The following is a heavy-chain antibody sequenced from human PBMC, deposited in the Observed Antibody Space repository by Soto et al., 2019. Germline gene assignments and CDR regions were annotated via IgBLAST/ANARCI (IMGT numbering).Heavy chain of an antibody. D-gene: IGHD5-12*01. CDR2: INHSGST. J-gene: IGHJ4*02. CDR3: ARGRRWLQLPFDY. Sequence: QVQLQQWGAGLLKPSETLSLTCAVYGGSFSGYYWSWIRQPPGKGLEWIGEINHSGSTNYNPSLKSRVTISVDTSKNQFSLKLSSVTAADTAVYYCARGRRWLQLPFDYWGQGTLATVSS. V-gene: IGHV4-34*01. CDR1: GGSFSGYY.